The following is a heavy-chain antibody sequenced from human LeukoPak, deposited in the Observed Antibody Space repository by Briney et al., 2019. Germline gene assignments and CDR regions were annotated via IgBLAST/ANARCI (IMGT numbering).Heavy chain of an antibody. CDR1: GYTLTELS. CDR2: FDPEDGET. CDR3: ARDPCSGGSCYNWFDP. Sequence: ASVKVSCKVSGYTLTELSMHWVRQAPGKGLEWMGGFDPEDGETIYAQKFQGRVAMTEDTSTDTAYMELSSLRSEDTAVYYCARDPCSGGSCYNWFDPWGQGTLVTVSS. D-gene: IGHD2-15*01. J-gene: IGHJ5*02. V-gene: IGHV1-24*01.